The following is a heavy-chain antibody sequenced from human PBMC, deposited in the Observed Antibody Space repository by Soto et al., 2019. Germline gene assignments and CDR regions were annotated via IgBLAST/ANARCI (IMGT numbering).Heavy chain of an antibody. D-gene: IGHD6-13*01. CDR1: GGSISSGDYY. J-gene: IGHJ5*02. CDR2: IYYSGSP. V-gene: IGHV4-30-4*01. CDR3: ARERPDGSRLDP. Sequence: QVQLQESGPGLVNPSQTLSLTCTVSGGSISSGDYYWSWIRQPPGKGLEWIGYIYYSGSPYYNPSLKSRVTISVDTSKNQCSLKLLSVTAADTAVYYCARERPDGSRLDPWGQGTLVTVSS.